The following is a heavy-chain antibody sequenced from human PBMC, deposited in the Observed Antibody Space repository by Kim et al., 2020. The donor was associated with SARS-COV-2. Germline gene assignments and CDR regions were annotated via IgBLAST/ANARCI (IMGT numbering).Heavy chain of an antibody. CDR2: TP. J-gene: IGHJ4*02. CDR3: ARVLRWGLDY. D-gene: IGHD3-16*01. Sequence: TPDYADPGKGRLTNSRDNAKNALDREMNSLRAEDTAVYYCARVLRWGLDYWGQGTLVTVSS. V-gene: IGHV3-48*03.